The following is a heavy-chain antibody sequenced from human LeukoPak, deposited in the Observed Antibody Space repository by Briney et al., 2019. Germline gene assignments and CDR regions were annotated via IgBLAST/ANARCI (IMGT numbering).Heavy chain of an antibody. D-gene: IGHD4-17*01. J-gene: IGHJ4*02. CDR3: ARVPDYGDYVGLYYFDY. Sequence: ASVKVPCKASGYTFTGYYMHWVPQAPGQGLEWMGWINPNSGGTNYAQKFQGRVTMTRDTSISTAYMELSRLRSDDTAVYYCARVPDYGDYVGLYYFDYWGQGTLVTVSS. V-gene: IGHV1-2*02. CDR2: INPNSGGT. CDR1: GYTFTGYY.